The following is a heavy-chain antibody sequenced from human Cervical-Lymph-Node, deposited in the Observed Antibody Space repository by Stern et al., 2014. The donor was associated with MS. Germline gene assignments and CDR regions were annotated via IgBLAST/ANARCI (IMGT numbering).Heavy chain of an antibody. J-gene: IGHJ4*02. V-gene: IGHV4-31*03. Sequence: QLQLQESGPGLVKPSQTLPLTCTVSGGSINSGGYYWSWIRQYPGKGLEWIGYIYYTGSAYYDPSLKSRLSMSIDTSKNQFSLNLNSVTAADTAVYYCARGARYYDSSGYYFYFDYWGQGTLVTVSS. D-gene: IGHD3-22*01. CDR3: ARGARYYDSSGYYFYFDY. CDR2: IYYTGSA. CDR1: GGSINSGGYY.